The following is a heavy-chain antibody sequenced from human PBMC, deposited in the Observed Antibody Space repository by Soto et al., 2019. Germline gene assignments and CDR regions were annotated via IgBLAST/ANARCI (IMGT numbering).Heavy chain of an antibody. CDR3: ARDGELNDWNPSYFDY. CDR2: ISYDGSNK. Sequence: GGSLRLSCAASGFTFSSYAMHWVRQAPGKGLEWVAVISYDGSNKYYADSVKGRFTISRDNSKNTLYLQMNSLRAEDTAVYYCARDGELNDWNPSYFDYWGQGTLVTVSS. CDR1: GFTFSSYA. J-gene: IGHJ4*02. V-gene: IGHV3-30-3*01. D-gene: IGHD1-1*01.